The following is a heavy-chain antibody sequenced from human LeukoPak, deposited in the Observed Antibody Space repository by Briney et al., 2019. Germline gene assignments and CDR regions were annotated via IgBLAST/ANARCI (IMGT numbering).Heavy chain of an antibody. V-gene: IGHV4-38-2*02. J-gene: IGHJ4*02. CDR2: IYHSGSP. CDR3: ARDLRYYFDSSGYFYLGFDY. CDR1: GYSISNGYY. Sequence: PSETLSLTCAVSGYSISNGYYWGWIRQPPGKGLEWIGSIYHSGSPYYNPPLKNRVTISVDTSKNQFSLKLTSMTAADTAVYYCARDLRYYFDSSGYFYLGFDYWGQGTLVTVSS. D-gene: IGHD3-22*01.